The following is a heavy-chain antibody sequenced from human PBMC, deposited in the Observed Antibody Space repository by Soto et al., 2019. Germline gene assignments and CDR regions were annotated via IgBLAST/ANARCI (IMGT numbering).Heavy chain of an antibody. V-gene: IGHV3-7*01. J-gene: IGHJ6*02. CDR2: IKNDGSEK. Sequence: EVPLVESGGGLVQPGGSLRLSCAASGFTLSTYWMTWVRQVPGKGLEWVTNIKNDGSEKYYVDSVKGRFTISRDNAKNSLYVQMNSLRAEDTAVYYCARGRGMDVWGQGTTVTVSS. CDR3: ARGRGMDV. CDR1: GFTLSTYW. D-gene: IGHD5-12*01.